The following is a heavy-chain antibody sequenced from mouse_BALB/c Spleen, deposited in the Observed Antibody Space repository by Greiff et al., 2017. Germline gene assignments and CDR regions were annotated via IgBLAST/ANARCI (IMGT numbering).Heavy chain of an antibody. CDR3: ARDGYDYDGYAMDY. D-gene: IGHD2-4*01. J-gene: IGHJ4*01. V-gene: IGHV5-9-4*01. CDR1: GFTFSSYA. Sequence: EVMLVESGGGLVKPGGSLKLSCAASGFTFSSYAMSWVRQSPEKRLEWVAEISSGGSYTYYPDTVTGRFTISRDNAKNTLYLEMSSLRSEDTAMYDCARDGYDYDGYAMDYWGQGTSVTVSS. CDR2: ISSGGSYT.